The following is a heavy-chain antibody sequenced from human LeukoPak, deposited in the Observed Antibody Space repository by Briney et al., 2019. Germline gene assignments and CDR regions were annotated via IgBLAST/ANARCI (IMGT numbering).Heavy chain of an antibody. D-gene: IGHD3-16*01. CDR3: ARLALDGGNYFDY. CDR2: IYPGDFDI. J-gene: IGHJ4*02. Sequence: GESLKISCQASGYSFTTYWIGWVRQMPGKGLEWMGIIYPGDFDIRYSPSFQGQVTFSTDKSICTAYLQWNSLKASDTAMYYCARLALDGGNYFDYWGQGTLVSVSS. CDR1: GYSFTTYW. V-gene: IGHV5-51*01.